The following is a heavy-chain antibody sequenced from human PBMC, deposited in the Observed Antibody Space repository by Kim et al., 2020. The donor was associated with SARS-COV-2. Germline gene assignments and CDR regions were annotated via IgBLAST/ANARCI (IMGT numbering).Heavy chain of an antibody. V-gene: IGHV1-18*01. Sequence: ASVKVSCKAHNYTFSSYGISWVRQAPGQGLEWMGWISTYNGNTNYAQKLQGRVTMTTDTSTSTAYMELRRLRSDDTAVYYCAREHRGQWFGESEPLNWFDPWGQGTLVTVSS. CDR3: AREHRGQWFGESEPLNWFDP. J-gene: IGHJ5*02. D-gene: IGHD3-10*01. CDR1: NYTFSSYG. CDR2: ISTYNGNT.